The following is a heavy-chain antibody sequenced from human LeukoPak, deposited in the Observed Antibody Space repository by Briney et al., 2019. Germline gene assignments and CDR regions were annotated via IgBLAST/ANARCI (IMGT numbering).Heavy chain of an antibody. CDR2: IRYDGSNK. CDR1: GFTFRSYG. Sequence: QAGGSLRLFCAASGFTFRSYGMHWVREAPGKGLEWVAFIRYDGSNKYYADSVKGRFTISRDNSKNTVYVQMNSLRAEDTAVYYCAKDRGTVGVTDYWGQGTLVTVSS. J-gene: IGHJ4*02. D-gene: IGHD1-26*01. V-gene: IGHV3-30*02. CDR3: AKDRGTVGVTDY.